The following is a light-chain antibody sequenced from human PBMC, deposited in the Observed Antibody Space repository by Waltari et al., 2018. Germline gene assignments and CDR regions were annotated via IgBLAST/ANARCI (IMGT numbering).Light chain of an antibody. CDR1: QPISTS. V-gene: IGKV1-39*01. CDR3: QQRYTTVWK. Sequence: DIQMTQSPSTLSASVVDRVPITCRASQPISTSLKLHQQKPGAPPKLLIYGASNLQSRVTSRFTGRGAGTNFTHTISSLQPEDFATYGCQQRYTTVWKFGQGTKVEVK. CDR2: GAS. J-gene: IGKJ1*01.